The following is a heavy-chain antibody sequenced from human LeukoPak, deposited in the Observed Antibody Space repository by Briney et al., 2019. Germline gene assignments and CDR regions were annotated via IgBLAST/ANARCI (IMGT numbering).Heavy chain of an antibody. CDR1: GFTFSSYW. J-gene: IGHJ4*02. CDR3: ARDRGYTFDY. D-gene: IGHD3-22*01. CDR2: IKSDGSST. Sequence: GGSLRLSCAASGFTFSSYWMHWVRQAPGKGLVGVSQIKSDGSSTTYADSVKGRFTISRDNAKNTLYLQMNSRRAEGTAVYYCARDRGYTFDYWGQGTLVTVSS. V-gene: IGHV3-74*01.